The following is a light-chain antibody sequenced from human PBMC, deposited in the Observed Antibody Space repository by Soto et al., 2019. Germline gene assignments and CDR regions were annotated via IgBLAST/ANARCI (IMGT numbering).Light chain of an antibody. CDR3: SSYTSSNSVV. V-gene: IGLV2-14*03. CDR2: DVS. Sequence: QSALTQPASVSGSPGQSITISCTGTSSDVGGYNYVSWYQHHPGKAPKLMIYDVSNRPSGVSNRFSGSKSGNTASLTISGLQAEDETDYYFSSYTSSNSVVFGGGTKLTVL. J-gene: IGLJ2*01. CDR1: SSDVGGYNY.